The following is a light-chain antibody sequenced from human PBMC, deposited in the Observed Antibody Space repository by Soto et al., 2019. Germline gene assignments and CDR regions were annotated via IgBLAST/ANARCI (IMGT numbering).Light chain of an antibody. V-gene: IGLV1-44*01. J-gene: IGLJ2*01. CDR1: SSSIGTNT. CDR2: TDH. CDR3: AAWDGSLDVVL. Sequence: QPVLTQAPSASGTPGQRVTISCSGSSSSIGTNTVNWYKQVPGAAPTLLIYTDHQRPAGVPDRFSGSRSGTSASLAISWLQSEDEADYYCAAWDGSLDVVLFGGGTKLTVL.